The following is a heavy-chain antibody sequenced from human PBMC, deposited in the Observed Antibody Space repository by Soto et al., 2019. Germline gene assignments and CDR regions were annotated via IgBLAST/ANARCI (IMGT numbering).Heavy chain of an antibody. CDR3: AKNPSTVTTLWYFDL. CDR2: INPSGGST. V-gene: IGHV1-46*01. Sequence: GASVKVSCKASGYTFTSYYMHWVRQAPGQGLEWMGIINPSGGSTSYAQKFQGRVTITRDTSTSTVYMELSSLRSEDTAVYYCAKNPSTVTTLWYFDLWGRGTLVTVSS. CDR1: GYTFTSYY. D-gene: IGHD4-17*01. J-gene: IGHJ2*01.